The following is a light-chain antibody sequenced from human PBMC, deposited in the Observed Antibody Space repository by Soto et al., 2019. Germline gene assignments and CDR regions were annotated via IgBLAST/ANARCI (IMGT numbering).Light chain of an antibody. CDR1: QSVSSSF. Sequence: EIVLTQSPGTLFFSPGERATLSCRASQSVSSSFLAWYQQKPGQAPRLLIYATSKRATGIADRFSGSGSGTDFTLTISRLEPEDVAVYYCQQYGSSPETFGQGTKLQI. CDR2: ATS. CDR3: QQYGSSPET. V-gene: IGKV3-20*01. J-gene: IGKJ2*01.